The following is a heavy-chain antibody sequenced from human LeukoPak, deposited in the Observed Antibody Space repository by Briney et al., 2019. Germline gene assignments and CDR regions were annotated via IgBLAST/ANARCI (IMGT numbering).Heavy chain of an antibody. CDR3: ARVPSTDYYYYYGMDV. V-gene: IGHV4-4*02. Sequence: SGTLSLTRAVSGGSISSSNWWSWVRQPPGKGLEWIGEIYHSGSTNYNPSLKSRVTISVDKSKNQFSLKLSSVTAADTAVYYCARVPSTDYYYYYGMDVWGQGTTVTVSS. CDR1: GGSISSSNW. J-gene: IGHJ6*02. CDR2: IYHSGST.